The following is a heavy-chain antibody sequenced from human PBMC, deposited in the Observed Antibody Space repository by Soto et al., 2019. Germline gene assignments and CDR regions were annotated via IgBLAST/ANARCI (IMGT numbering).Heavy chain of an antibody. CDR2: IYTGGNT. D-gene: IGHD3-10*01. J-gene: IGHJ6*02. Sequence: GGSLRLSCAASGFAVSSHYMSWVRQAPGKGVEWVSVIYTGGNTYYADSVKGRFTISRENSKNMLFLQMNSLRAEDSAVYYCARSVPMVRGVPVYYFDGMDVWGQGTTVTVSS. CDR1: GFAVSSHY. CDR3: ARSVPMVRGVPVYYFDGMDV. V-gene: IGHV3-53*01.